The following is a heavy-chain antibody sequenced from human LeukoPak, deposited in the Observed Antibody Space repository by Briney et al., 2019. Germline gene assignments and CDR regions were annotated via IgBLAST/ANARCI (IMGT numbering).Heavy chain of an antibody. D-gene: IGHD6-13*01. CDR2: IKPDGSGE. CDR3: ARANNSSWHN. J-gene: IGHJ4*02. Sequence: GGSLRLSCATSGFTFSSNWMSWGRHAPGRGLEWGANIKPDGSGEYYAASVKGRVTLSRENAKNSLYLQMNSLRAEDTAVYYCARANNSSWHNWGQGTLVTVSS. V-gene: IGHV3-7*01. CDR1: GFTFSSNW.